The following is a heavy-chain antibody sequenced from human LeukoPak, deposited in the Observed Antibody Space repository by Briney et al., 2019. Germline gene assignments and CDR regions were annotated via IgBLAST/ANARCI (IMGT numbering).Heavy chain of an antibody. Sequence: PGGSLRLSCAASGFTFSSYSMNWVRQAPGKGLEWVSAISGSGGSTYYADSVKGRFTISRDNSKNTLYLQMNSLRAEDTAVYYCAKLRGSYLPLYGMDVWGQGTTVTVSS. CDR1: GFTFSSYS. D-gene: IGHD1-26*01. CDR2: ISGSGGST. CDR3: AKLRGSYLPLYGMDV. V-gene: IGHV3-23*01. J-gene: IGHJ6*02.